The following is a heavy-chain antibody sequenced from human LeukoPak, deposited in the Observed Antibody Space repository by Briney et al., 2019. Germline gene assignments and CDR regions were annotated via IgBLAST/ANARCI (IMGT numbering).Heavy chain of an antibody. V-gene: IGHV3-30*04. J-gene: IGHJ4*02. CDR3: ARDGSGFRGYCSSTSCSFDH. CDR2: ISYDGSNK. CDR1: GFTFSSYT. Sequence: GGSLRLSCAASGFTFSSYTMHWVRQAPGKGLKWVAVISYDGSNKYYADSVKGRFTISRDNSKNTLYLQMNSLRAEDTAVYYCARDGSGFRGYCSSTSCSFDHWGQGTLVTVSS. D-gene: IGHD2-2*01.